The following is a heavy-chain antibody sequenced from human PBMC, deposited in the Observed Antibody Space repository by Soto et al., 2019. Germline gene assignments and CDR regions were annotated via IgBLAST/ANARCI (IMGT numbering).Heavy chain of an antibody. CDR1: GFTFSSCW. V-gene: IGHV3-7*03. Sequence: PGGSLRRSWAAAGFTFSSCWISWDRQDPGKGLEWVANIKQDGSEKYYVDAVKGRFPISRGNAKNSLFLQMNRLRDADTAVDYCVRESTHDMDIGGQGTTVTISS. CDR2: IKQDGSEK. CDR3: VRESTHDMDI. J-gene: IGHJ6*02.